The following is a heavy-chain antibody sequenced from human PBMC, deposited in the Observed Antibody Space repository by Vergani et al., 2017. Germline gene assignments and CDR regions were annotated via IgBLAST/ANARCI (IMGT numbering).Heavy chain of an antibody. J-gene: IGHJ5*02. D-gene: IGHD1-14*01. V-gene: IGHV3-48*02. CDR3: ARDLRLLYNRFDP. CDR1: GFTFSSYS. CDR2: ISVGSSTI. Sequence: EVQLVESGGGLVQPGGSLRLSCAASGFTFSSYSMNWVRQAPGTGLEWVSYISVGSSTIYYADSVKGRFTISRDNSKSTMYLQMNSLRDEDTGVYYCARDLRLLYNRFDPWGQGTLVTVSS.